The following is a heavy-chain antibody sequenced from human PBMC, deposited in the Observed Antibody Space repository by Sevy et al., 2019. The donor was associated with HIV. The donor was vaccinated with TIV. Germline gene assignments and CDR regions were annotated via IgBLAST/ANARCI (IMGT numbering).Heavy chain of an antibody. CDR1: CYTFTSYG. CDR3: ARASKDIVVVPAAILPYYYYYMDV. CDR2: ISAYNGNT. J-gene: IGHJ6*03. V-gene: IGHV1-18*01. D-gene: IGHD2-2*02. Sequence: ASVKVSCKASCYTFTSYGISWVRQAPGQGLEWMGWISAYNGNTNYAQKLQGRVTMTTDTSTSTAYMELRSLRSDDTAMYYCARASKDIVVVPAAILPYYYYYMDVWGKGTTVTVSS.